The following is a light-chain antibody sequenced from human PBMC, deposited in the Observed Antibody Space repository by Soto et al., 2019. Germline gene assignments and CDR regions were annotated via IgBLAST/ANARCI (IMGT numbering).Light chain of an antibody. V-gene: IGKV3-20*01. CDR2: GAY. CDR3: HQYGSSPFT. J-gene: IGKJ3*01. CDR1: QSVSANY. Sequence: EVVLTQSPATLSLSPGERATLSCRANQSVSANYLAGYQQKPGQAPRRLIYGAYSRATAIPDRFSGSGSGKDFTLTISRLEPEDFAMFYCHQYGSSPFTFGPGTNVDIK.